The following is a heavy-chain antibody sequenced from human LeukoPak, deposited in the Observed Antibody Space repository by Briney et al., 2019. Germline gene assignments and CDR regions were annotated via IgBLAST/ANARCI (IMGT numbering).Heavy chain of an antibody. CDR1: GFTFSSYA. CDR2: ISGSGGST. D-gene: IGHD3-3*01. Sequence: GGSLRLSCAASGFTFSSYAMSWVRQAPGKGLEWVSAISGSGGSTYYADSVKGRFTISRDNSKNTLYLQMNSLRAEDTAVYYCAKDSGSGYDFWSGYYTGWDYFDYWGQGTLVTVSS. J-gene: IGHJ4*02. CDR3: AKDSGSGYDFWSGYYTGWDYFDY. V-gene: IGHV3-23*01.